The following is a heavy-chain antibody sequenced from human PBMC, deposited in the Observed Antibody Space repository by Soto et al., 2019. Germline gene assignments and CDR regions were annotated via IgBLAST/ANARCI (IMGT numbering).Heavy chain of an antibody. J-gene: IGHJ4*02. V-gene: IGHV3-48*02. Sequence: EVQLVESGGGLVQPGGSLRLSCAASGFTFSSYSMNWVRQAPGKGLEWVSYISSSSSTIYYADSVKGRFTISRDNAKNSLYLQMNSLRDEDTAVYYCARLEYYYDSSGYDSWDYWGQGTLVTVSS. CDR3: ARLEYYYDSSGYDSWDY. CDR1: GFTFSSYS. D-gene: IGHD3-22*01. CDR2: ISSSSSTI.